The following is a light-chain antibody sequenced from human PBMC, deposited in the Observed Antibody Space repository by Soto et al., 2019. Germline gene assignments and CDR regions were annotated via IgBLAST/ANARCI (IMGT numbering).Light chain of an antibody. CDR3: GSYTISNTLV. J-gene: IGLJ2*01. V-gene: IGLV2-14*01. Sequence: QSVLTQPASVSGSPGQSITISCTGTSSDVGGYSYVSWYQQHPGKAPKLMIYDVSNRPSGGSNRFSGSKSGNTASLTISGLQAQDEADYYCGSYTISNTLVFGGGTKLTVL. CDR1: SSDVGGYSY. CDR2: DVS.